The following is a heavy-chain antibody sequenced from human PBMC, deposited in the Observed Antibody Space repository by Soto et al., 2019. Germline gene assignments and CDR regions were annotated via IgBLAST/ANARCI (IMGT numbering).Heavy chain of an antibody. D-gene: IGHD2-8*01. CDR1: GGSISRGGYS. V-gene: IGHV4-30-2*01. J-gene: IGHJ3*02. CDR3: ERAMVPEASDI. Sequence: PSETLSLTCAVSGGSISRGGYSWSWIRQPPGKGLEWIGYIYHSGSTYYNPSLKSRVTISVDRSKNQFSLKLSSVTAADTAVYYCERAMVPEASDISGQGTMVTVS. CDR2: IYHSGST.